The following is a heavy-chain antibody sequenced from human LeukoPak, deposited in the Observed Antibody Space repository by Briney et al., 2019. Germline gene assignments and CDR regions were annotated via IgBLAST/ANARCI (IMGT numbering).Heavy chain of an antibody. CDR1: GFTFSDAW. J-gene: IGHJ4*02. Sequence: GGSLRLSCVGSGFTFSDAWMSWVRQAPGKGLEWVGRTKSKSDGGTIDYAAPVKGRFTISRDDSRNTLYLQMNSLKTEDTAVYYCTTRRQDGWWGQGTLVTVS. D-gene: IGHD2-15*01. V-gene: IGHV3-15*01. CDR2: TKSKSDGGTI. CDR3: TTRRQDGW.